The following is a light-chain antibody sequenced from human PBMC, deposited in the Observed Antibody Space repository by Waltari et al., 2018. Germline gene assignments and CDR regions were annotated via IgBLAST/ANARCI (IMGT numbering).Light chain of an antibody. CDR2: DDS. Sequence: SYVLTQPPPVSVAPGQTASLSGGGDKIAIQSVHGYQQKSGQAPLLVVYDDSDRPSWIPARFSGSKSGNTATLTISRVEAGDEADYYCQVWDSSSDHVVFGGGTKLTVL. CDR1: KIAIQS. J-gene: IGLJ2*01. CDR3: QVWDSSSDHVV. V-gene: IGLV3-21*02.